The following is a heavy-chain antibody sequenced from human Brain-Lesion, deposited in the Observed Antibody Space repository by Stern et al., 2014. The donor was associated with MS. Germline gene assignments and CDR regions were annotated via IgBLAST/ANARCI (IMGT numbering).Heavy chain of an antibody. CDR1: GGSISSSTYY. D-gene: IGHD1-26*01. CDR3: ARHDSVPRPSQLYSARDRGPGYFDY. J-gene: IGHJ4*02. CDR2: IYYSGFT. V-gene: IGHV4-39*01. Sequence: QVQLVQSGPGLVKPSETLSLTCTVSGGSISSSTYYWDWIRQPPGKGLEWIGNIYYSGFTYYNPSLKSRVTISVDMSKNQFSLKLSSVTAADTAIYYCARHDSVPRPSQLYSARDRGPGYFDYWGQGTLVTVSS.